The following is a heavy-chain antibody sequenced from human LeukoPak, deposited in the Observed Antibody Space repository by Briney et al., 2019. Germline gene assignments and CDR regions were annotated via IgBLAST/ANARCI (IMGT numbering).Heavy chain of an antibody. V-gene: IGHV4-59*01. D-gene: IGHD3-9*01. CDR1: GGSISSYY. Sequence: PSETLSLTCTVSGGSISSYYWSWIRQPPGKGLEWIGYIYYSGSTNYNPSLESRVTISVDTSKNQFSLKLSSVTAADTAVYYCALLRYFDWLGYAFDIWGQGTMVTVSS. J-gene: IGHJ3*02. CDR3: ALLRYFDWLGYAFDI. CDR2: IYYSGST.